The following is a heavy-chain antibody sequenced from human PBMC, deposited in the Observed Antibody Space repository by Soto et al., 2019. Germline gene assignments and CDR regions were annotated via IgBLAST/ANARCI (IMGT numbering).Heavy chain of an antibody. CDR1: GFTFSSYA. CDR2: ISGSGGST. V-gene: IGHV3-23*01. CDR3: AKMLLWFGELLDAFDI. D-gene: IGHD3-10*01. J-gene: IGHJ3*02. Sequence: LRLSCAASGFTFSSYAMSWVRQAPGKGLEWVSAISGSGGSTYYADSVKGRFTISRDNSKNTLYLQMNSLRAEDTAVYYCAKMLLWFGELLDAFDIWGQGTMVTVSS.